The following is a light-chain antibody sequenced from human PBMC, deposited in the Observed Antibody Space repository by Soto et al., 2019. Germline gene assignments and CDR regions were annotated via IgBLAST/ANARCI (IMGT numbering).Light chain of an antibody. J-gene: IGLJ2*01. V-gene: IGLV1-44*01. CDR3: SSYAGSNYLAI. CDR2: GNS. Sequence: QSVVTQPPSVSGTPGQRVTISCSGSSSNFGKSIVSWYQQLPGRAPKVVVYGNSQRPLGVPVRFSGSKSGNTASLTVSGLQADDEAVYHCSSYAGSNYLAIFGGGTKLTVL. CDR1: SSNFGKSI.